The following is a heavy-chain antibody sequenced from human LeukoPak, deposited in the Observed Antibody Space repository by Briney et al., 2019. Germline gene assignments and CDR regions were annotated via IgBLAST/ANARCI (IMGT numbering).Heavy chain of an antibody. J-gene: IGHJ4*02. V-gene: IGHV3-74*01. CDR2: INTDGTTT. D-gene: IGHD5-24*01. CDR1: EFTFSSLW. Sequence: PGGSLRPSCVVSEFTFSSLWMHWVRQAPGQGLVWVSRINTDGTTTNYADSVKGRFTISRDNAKNTLYLQMNSLRADDTAVYYCATAGNYRFDYWGQGTLVTVSS. CDR3: ATAGNYRFDY.